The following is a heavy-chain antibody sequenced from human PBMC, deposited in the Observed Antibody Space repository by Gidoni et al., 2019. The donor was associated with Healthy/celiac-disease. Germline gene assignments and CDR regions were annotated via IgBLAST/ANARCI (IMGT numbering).Heavy chain of an antibody. CDR3: AKDRSLGYYDILTGYFRGDYYYGMDV. V-gene: IGHV3-23*01. J-gene: IGHJ6*02. CDR1: GFTFSSYA. D-gene: IGHD3-9*01. CDR2: ISGSGGST. Sequence: EVQLLESGGGLVQPGGSLRLSCAASGFTFSSYAMSWVRQAPGKGLEWVSAISGSGGSTYYADSVKGRFTITRDNSKNTLYLQMNSRRAEDTAVYYCAKDRSLGYYDILTGYFRGDYYYGMDVWGQGTTVTVSS.